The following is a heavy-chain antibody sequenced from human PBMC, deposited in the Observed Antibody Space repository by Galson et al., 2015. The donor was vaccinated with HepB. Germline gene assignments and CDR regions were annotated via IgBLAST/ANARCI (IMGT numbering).Heavy chain of an antibody. D-gene: IGHD1-26*01. Sequence: LRLSCAASGFTFSSYGMHWVRQASGKGLEWVAVISYDGSNKYYADSVKGRFTISRDNSKNTLYLQMNSLRAEDTAVYYCAKDLSRGRVGARLGSYYSIDMEYWGQGTLVTVSS. J-gene: IGHJ4*02. CDR3: AKDLSRGRVGARLGSYYSIDMEY. CDR2: ISYDGSNK. V-gene: IGHV3-30*18. CDR1: GFTFSSYG.